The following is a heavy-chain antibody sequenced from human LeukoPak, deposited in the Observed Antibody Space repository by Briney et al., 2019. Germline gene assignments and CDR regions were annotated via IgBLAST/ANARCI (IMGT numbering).Heavy chain of an antibody. CDR1: GFTFSSYW. J-gene: IGHJ4*02. CDR3: ASAVVAATLYYFDY. V-gene: IGHV3-7*01. D-gene: IGHD2-15*01. Sequence: PGGSLRLSSAASGFTFSSYWMSWVRQAPGKGLEWVANIKQDGSEKYYVDSVKGRFTISRDNAKNSLYLQMNSLRAEDTAVYYCASAVVAATLYYFDYWGQGTLVTVSS. CDR2: IKQDGSEK.